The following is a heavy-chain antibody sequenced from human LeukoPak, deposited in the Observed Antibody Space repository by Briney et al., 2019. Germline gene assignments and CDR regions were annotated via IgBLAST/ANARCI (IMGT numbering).Heavy chain of an antibody. CDR1: GYTFSIYG. CDR2: ISAYTGNT. J-gene: IGHJ5*02. Sequence: ASVKVSCKASGYTFSIYGVTWVRQAPGQGLEWIGWISAYTGNTNYALNLQGRVTMTTDTSTSTAYMELRSLRSDDTAMYYCAREGAGFLSDPWGQGTWSPSPQ. CDR3: AREGAGFLSDP. D-gene: IGHD1-26*01. V-gene: IGHV1-18*01.